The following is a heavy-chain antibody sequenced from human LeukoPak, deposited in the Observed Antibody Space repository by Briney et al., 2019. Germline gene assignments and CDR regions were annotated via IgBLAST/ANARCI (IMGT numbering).Heavy chain of an antibody. Sequence: SETLSLTCTVSGGSISGSSYYWGWIRQPPGKGLEWIGSIYYSGSTYYNPSLKSRVTISVDTSKNQFSLKLSSVTAADTAVYYCARLYCSSTSCRFDYWGQGTLVTVSS. CDR1: GGSISGSSYY. J-gene: IGHJ4*02. V-gene: IGHV4-39*07. D-gene: IGHD2-2*01. CDR3: ARLYCSSTSCRFDY. CDR2: IYYSGST.